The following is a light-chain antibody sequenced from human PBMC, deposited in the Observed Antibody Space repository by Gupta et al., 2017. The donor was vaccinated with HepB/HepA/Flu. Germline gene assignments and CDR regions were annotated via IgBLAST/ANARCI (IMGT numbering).Light chain of an antibody. CDR2: WAS. J-gene: IGKJ5*01. CDR1: QSVLYSSNNKNY. Sequence: DIVMTQSPDLPAVSLGERDTINCKSSQSVLYSSNNKNYLGWYQQKAGQPPKLLIYWASTRQSGVPDRFSGSGSGTDFTLTISSLQAEDVALYYCQQYYRTPLTFGQGTRLEIK. V-gene: IGKV4-1*01. CDR3: QQYYRTPLT.